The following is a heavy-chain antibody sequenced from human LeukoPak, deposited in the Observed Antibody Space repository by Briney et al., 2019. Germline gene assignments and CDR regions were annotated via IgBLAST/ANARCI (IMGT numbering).Heavy chain of an antibody. V-gene: IGHV1-8*01. CDR3: ARGPKWSGSYYYFDF. CDR2: MNPNSGNT. CDR1: GYTFPSYD. J-gene: IGHJ4*02. D-gene: IGHD1-26*01. Sequence: ASVKVSCKTSGYTFPSYDINWVRQATGQGLEWMGWMNPNSGNTGYAQTFQGRVTITRNTSITTAYMELSSLRPEDTAVYFCARGPKWSGSYYYFDFWGEGTLVTVSS.